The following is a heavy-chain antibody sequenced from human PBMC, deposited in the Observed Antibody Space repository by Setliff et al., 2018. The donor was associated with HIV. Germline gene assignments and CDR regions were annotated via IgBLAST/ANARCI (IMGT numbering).Heavy chain of an antibody. CDR1: GFTFSSYG. J-gene: IGHJ6*02. Sequence: GGSLRLSCAASGFTFSSYGMHWVRQAPGKGLEWVAVIWYDGSNKYYADSVKGRFTISTDNSKNTLYLQMNSLRAEDTAVYYCAKPLTQWGVSPYHYAVDVWGQGTTVTVSS. V-gene: IGHV3-33*06. CDR2: IWYDGSNK. D-gene: IGHD1-26*01. CDR3: AKPLTQWGVSPYHYAVDV.